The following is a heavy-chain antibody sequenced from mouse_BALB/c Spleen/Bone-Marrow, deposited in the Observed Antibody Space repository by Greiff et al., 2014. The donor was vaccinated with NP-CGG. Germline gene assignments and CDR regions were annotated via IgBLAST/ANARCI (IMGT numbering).Heavy chain of an antibody. J-gene: IGHJ4*01. CDR1: GFTFSDYY. Sequence: EVQLVESGGGLVKPGGSLKLSCAASGFTFSDYYMYWVRQIPEKRLEWVATISDGGSYTYYPDSVKGRFTISRDNAKNNLYLQMSSLKSEDTAMYYCARSGERYGAMDYWGQGTSVTVFS. D-gene: IGHD1-1*02. CDR2: ISDGGSYT. V-gene: IGHV5-4*02. CDR3: ARSGERYGAMDY.